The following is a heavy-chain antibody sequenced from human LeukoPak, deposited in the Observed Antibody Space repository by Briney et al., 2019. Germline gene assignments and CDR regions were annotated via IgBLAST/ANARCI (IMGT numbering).Heavy chain of an antibody. CDR2: ISGSGGST. D-gene: IGHD2-2*02. Sequence: GGSLRLSCAASGFTFSSCAMSWVRQAPGKGLEWVSAISGSGGSTYYADSVKGRFTISRDNSKNTLYLQMNSLRAEDTAVYYCAKDRPAKDIVVVPAAIFMGVHDYWGQGTLVTVSS. V-gene: IGHV3-23*01. CDR3: AKDRPAKDIVVVPAAIFMGVHDY. CDR1: GFTFSSCA. J-gene: IGHJ4*02.